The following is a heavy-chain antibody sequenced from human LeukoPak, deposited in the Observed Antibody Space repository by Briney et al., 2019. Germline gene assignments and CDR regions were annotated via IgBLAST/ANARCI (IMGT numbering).Heavy chain of an antibody. J-gene: IGHJ4*02. CDR1: GFTFSSYA. CDR3: AKDLGPYYYDSSGYYGSY. CDR2: ISGSGGST. D-gene: IGHD3-22*01. Sequence: PGGSLRLSCAASGFTFSSYAMSWVRQAPGKGLEWVSAISGSGGSTYYADSVKGRFTISSDNSKNTLYLQMNSLRAEDTAVYYCAKDLGPYYYDSSGYYGSYWGQGTLVTVSS. V-gene: IGHV3-23*01.